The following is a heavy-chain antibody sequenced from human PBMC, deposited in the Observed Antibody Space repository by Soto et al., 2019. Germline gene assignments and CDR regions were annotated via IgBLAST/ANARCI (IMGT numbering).Heavy chain of an antibody. J-gene: IGHJ3*02. V-gene: IGHV4-31*03. CDR1: GGSISSGGYY. D-gene: IGHD1-1*01. CDR3: ARDSLGTNWDDAFDI. Sequence: QVQLQESGPGLVKPSQTLSLTCTVSGGSISSGGYYWSWIRQHPGKGLQWIGYIYYSGSTYYNPTLKSRVTISVDTSKNQFSLKLSSVTAADTAVYYCARDSLGTNWDDAFDIWGQGTMVTVSS. CDR2: IYYSGST.